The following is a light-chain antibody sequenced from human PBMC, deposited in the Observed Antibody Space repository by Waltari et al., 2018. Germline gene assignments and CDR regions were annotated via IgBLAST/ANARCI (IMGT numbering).Light chain of an antibody. Sequence: DIQMTQSPSSLSASVGDRVSITCRTSQTIGTYLNWYQHKPGKAPRLLIYGASNLPSGVSSRVSGSGSGTDFTLTINSLQPEDFAAYYCQQSGKAFGQGTTVDMK. CDR1: QTIGTY. J-gene: IGKJ1*01. V-gene: IGKV1-39*01. CDR3: QQSGKA. CDR2: GAS.